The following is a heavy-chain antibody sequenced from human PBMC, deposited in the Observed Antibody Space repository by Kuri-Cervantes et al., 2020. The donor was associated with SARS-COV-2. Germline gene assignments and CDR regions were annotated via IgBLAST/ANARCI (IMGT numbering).Heavy chain of an antibody. Sequence: GGSLRLSCAASGFTFSDYYMSWIRQAPGKGLEWVSSISSSSSYIFYADSVKGRFTISRDNAKNSLSLQMNSLRAEDTAVYYCARDFKLRVEYSSSSQYFYYMDVWGKGTTVTVSS. CDR1: GFTFSDYY. J-gene: IGHJ6*03. D-gene: IGHD6-6*01. V-gene: IGHV3-11*06. CDR3: ARDFKLRVEYSSSSQYFYYMDV. CDR2: ISSSSSYI.